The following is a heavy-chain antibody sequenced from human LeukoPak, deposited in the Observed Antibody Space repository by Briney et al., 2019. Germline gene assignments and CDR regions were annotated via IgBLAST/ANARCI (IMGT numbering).Heavy chain of an antibody. J-gene: IGHJ4*02. Sequence: SGGSLRLSCAASGFTFSYYEMNWVRQPPGKGLEWISYISGSGETRSYADSVRGRFTISRDNANYSLKLQMNSLRAEDTAVYYCARVLHNSGSIALDSWGQGILVIVSS. CDR1: GFTFSYYE. D-gene: IGHD3-22*01. CDR3: ARVLHNSGSIALDS. CDR2: ISGSGETR. V-gene: IGHV3-48*03.